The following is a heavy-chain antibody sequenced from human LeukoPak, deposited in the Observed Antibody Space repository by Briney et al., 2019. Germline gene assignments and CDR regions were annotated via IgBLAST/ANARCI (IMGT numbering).Heavy chain of an antibody. CDR3: STVTLGLDY. J-gene: IGHJ4*02. D-gene: IGHD4-17*01. V-gene: IGHV4-34*01. Sequence: SKTLSLTCTVSGGSISGYYWSWIRQPPGKGLEWIGEINHSGSTNYNPSLKSRVTISVDTSKNRFSLKLSSVTAADTAVYYCSTVTLGLDYWGQGTLVTVSS. CDR1: GGSISGYY. CDR2: INHSGST.